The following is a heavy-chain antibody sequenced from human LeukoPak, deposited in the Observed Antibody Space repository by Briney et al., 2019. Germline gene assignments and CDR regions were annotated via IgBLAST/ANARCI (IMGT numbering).Heavy chain of an antibody. V-gene: IGHV4-39*01. CDR1: GGSISSTSYY. D-gene: IGHD4-23*01. CDR2: IDYSGST. Sequence: SETLSLTCTVSGGSISSTSYYWGWIRQPPGKGLEWIGSIDYSGSTYYNPSLKSRVTISVDTSKNQFSLKLSSVTAADTAVYYCARHDGGFVNFDYWGQGTLVTVSS. J-gene: IGHJ4*02. CDR3: ARHDGGFVNFDY.